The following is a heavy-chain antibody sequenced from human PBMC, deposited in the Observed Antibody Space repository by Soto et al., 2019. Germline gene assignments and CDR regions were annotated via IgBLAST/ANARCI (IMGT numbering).Heavy chain of an antibody. CDR3: TRDNGGWYYWFDP. V-gene: IGHV3-23*01. D-gene: IGHD6-19*01. CDR1: GFIFSSYA. Sequence: EVQLLESGGGLVQPGVSQRLSCAASGFIFSSYAMSWVRQAPGKWLEWVSAVSGSGTSAYYADSVKGRFTISRDNSKNTLYLQRNNLRADDTAVYYCTRDNGGWYYWFDPWCEGTLVTVSS. J-gene: IGHJ5*02. CDR2: VSGSGTSA.